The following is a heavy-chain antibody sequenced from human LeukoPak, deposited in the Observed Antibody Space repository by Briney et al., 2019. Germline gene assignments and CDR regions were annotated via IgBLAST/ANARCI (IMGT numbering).Heavy chain of an antibody. D-gene: IGHD1-26*01. CDR2: DGIIT. CDR3: ARGGGIVGATYCYYYMDV. Sequence: DGIITIYADSVKALFTISRDNGKNTLYLQMNSLRAADTAVYYCARGGGIVGATYCYYYMDVWGKGTTVTVSS. V-gene: IGHV3-74*01. J-gene: IGHJ6*03.